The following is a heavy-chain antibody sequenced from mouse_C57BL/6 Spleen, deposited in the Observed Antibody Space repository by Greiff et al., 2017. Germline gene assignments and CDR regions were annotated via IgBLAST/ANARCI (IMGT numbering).Heavy chain of an antibody. V-gene: IGHV3-6*01. CDR1: GYSITSGYY. CDR2: ISYDGSN. J-gene: IGHJ4*01. CDR3: ARAPYYGSSLYYAMDY. D-gene: IGHD1-1*01. Sequence: EVKLMESGPGLVKPSQSLSLTCSVTGYSITSGYYWNWIRQFPGNKLEWMGYISYDGSNNYNPSLKNRISITRDTSKNQFFLKLNSVTTEDTATXYCARAPYYGSSLYYAMDYWGQGTSVTVSS.